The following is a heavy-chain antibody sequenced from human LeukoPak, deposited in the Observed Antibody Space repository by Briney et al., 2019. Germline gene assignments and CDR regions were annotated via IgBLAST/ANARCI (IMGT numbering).Heavy chain of an antibody. Sequence: GGSLRLSCVASGFTFNNYGMNWVRQAPGKGLEWVSYISSSSSTIYYADSVKGRFTISRDNAKNSLYLQMNSLRAEDTAVYYCGRVLRFLVRFYYYYYMDVWGKGTTVTVSS. D-gene: IGHD3-3*01. CDR2: ISSSSSTI. J-gene: IGHJ6*03. CDR3: GRVLRFLVRFYYYYYMDV. CDR1: GFTFNNYG. V-gene: IGHV3-48*01.